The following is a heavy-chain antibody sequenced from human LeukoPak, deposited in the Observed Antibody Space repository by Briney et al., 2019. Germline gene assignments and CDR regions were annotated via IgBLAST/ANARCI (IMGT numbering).Heavy chain of an antibody. D-gene: IGHD1-26*01. CDR1: GFTFSSYG. CDR2: VWYDGSNK. J-gene: IGHJ4*02. V-gene: IGHV3-33*01. CDR3: ARGFSGSLFDY. Sequence: GGSLRLSCAASGFTFSSYGMHWVRQAPGKGLEWVAVVWYDGSNKYYADSVKGRFTISRDNSKNTLYLQMNSLRAEDTAVYYCARGFSGSLFDYWGQGTLVTVSS.